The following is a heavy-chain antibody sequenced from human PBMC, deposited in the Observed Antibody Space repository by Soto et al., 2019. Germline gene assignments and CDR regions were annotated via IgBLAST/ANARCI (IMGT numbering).Heavy chain of an antibody. CDR2: IYYSGST. J-gene: IGHJ6*02. D-gene: IGHD6-13*01. CDR3: AREGYSSNWSIYGVDV. CDR1: GGSISSYY. Sequence: SETLSLTCTVSGGSISSYYWSWIRQPPGKGLEWIGYIYYSGSTNYNPSLKSRVTISVDTSKNQFSLKLSSVTAADTAVYYCAREGYSSNWSIYGVDVWGQGTTVTVSS. V-gene: IGHV4-59*01.